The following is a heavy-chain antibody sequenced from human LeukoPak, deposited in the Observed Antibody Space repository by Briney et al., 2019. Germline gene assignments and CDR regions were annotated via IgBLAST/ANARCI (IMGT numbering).Heavy chain of an antibody. CDR2: IGQDGSSK. J-gene: IGHJ4*02. D-gene: IGHD6-13*01. CDR3: AREHGSTWDGDYFDH. Sequence: PGGSLRLSCAASGFTFSSSWMTWVRQAPGKGLEWVADIGQDGSSKNYVDSVKGRFTISRDNARDSLYLQMNSLRAEDTAIYFCAREHGSTWDGDYFDHWGQGALVTVSS. V-gene: IGHV3-7*01. CDR1: GFTFSSSW.